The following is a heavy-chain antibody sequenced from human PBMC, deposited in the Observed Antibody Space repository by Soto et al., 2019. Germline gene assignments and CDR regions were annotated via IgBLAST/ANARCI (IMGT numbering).Heavy chain of an antibody. V-gene: IGHV1-69*13. CDR3: ARGVRPYVWFNLF. J-gene: IGHJ4*02. CDR1: GGLFSSFA. Sequence: SVKVSCKDSGGLFSSFAISWVRQAPGQGLEWMGGIIPVFGTTNYAQKFQGRVTITADESTNTAYMELSSLTSDDTAMYYCARGVRPYVWFNLFCGQGTHVTLSS. D-gene: IGHD3-16*01. CDR2: IIPVFGTT.